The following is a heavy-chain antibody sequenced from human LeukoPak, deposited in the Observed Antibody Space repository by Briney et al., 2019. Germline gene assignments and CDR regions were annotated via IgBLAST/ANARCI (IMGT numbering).Heavy chain of an antibody. J-gene: IGHJ4*02. D-gene: IGHD3-3*01. CDR3: ARGLERDAY. Sequence: PGGSLRLSCAASGITVSSNNMNWVRQAPGKGLEWVSAISGSGGSTYYADSVKGRFTISRDSSKNTLYLQMNSLRAEDTAVYYCARGLERDAYWGQGTLVTVSS. V-gene: IGHV3-23*01. CDR1: GITVSSNN. CDR2: ISGSGGST.